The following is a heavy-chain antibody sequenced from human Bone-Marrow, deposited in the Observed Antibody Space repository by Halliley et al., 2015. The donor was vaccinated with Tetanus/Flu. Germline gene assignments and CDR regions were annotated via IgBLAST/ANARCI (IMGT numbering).Heavy chain of an antibody. Sequence: RGWMGFIHPGDSDTRYTPSFEGQVPISAAKSVPAAYLQWKNLRASDTAIYYCARQGFYSDAFDLWGQGTMITVSS. CDR2: IHPGDSDT. J-gene: IGHJ3*01. D-gene: IGHD3-3*01. V-gene: IGHV5-51*01. CDR3: ARQGFYSDAFDL.